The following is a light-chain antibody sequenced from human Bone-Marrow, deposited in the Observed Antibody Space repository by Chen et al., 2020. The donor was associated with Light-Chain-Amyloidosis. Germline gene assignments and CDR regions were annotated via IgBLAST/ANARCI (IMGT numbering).Light chain of an antibody. J-gene: IGKJ5*01. CDR2: AAS. CDR1: QGINNY. Sequence: DIEMTQSPSSLSASVGDRVTITCRATQGINNYLVWSQQKPGKAPKSLIYAASNLHSGVPSRFSGSGSGTYFTLTISSPQPEDFGTYYCQQFKSYPITFGQGTRLEIK. V-gene: IGKV1-16*01. CDR3: QQFKSYPIT.